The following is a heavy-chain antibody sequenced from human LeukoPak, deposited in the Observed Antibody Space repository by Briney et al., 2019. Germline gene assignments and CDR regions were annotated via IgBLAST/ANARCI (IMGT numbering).Heavy chain of an antibody. CDR3: VKYHNSCYSV. V-gene: IGHV3-64D*06. J-gene: IGHJ4*02. CDR2: ISTDGGGT. Sequence: GGSLRLSCSASGFTFNTYAMHWVRQAPGKGLEYVSAISTDGGGTCYADSVKGRFTISRDNSKNTLSLQMSSLRAEDTAVYYCVKYHNSCYSVWGQGTLVTVSS. D-gene: IGHD2-15*01. CDR1: GFTFNTYA.